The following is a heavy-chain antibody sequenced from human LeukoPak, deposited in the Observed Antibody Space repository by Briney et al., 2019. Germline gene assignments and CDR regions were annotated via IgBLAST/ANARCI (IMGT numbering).Heavy chain of an antibody. CDR2: ISNSGGTI. D-gene: IGHD3-22*01. Sequence: GGSLRLSCAASGFTFSSYEMNWVRQAPGKGLEWVSYISNSGGTIYYADSVKGRFTISRDNAKNSLYLQMNSLRVEDTAVYYCARSWVPYYYDSSGYYGYWGQGILVTVSS. J-gene: IGHJ4*02. V-gene: IGHV3-48*03. CDR3: ARSWVPYYYDSSGYYGY. CDR1: GFTFSSYE.